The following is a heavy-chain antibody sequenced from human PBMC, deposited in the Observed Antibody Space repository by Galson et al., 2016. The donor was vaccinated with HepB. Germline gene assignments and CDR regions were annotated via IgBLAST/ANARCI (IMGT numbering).Heavy chain of an antibody. CDR2: ISTSGETI. CDR3: ARRGRWHYGLDV. CDR1: GFTFSDNY. V-gene: IGHV3-11*01. J-gene: IGHJ6*04. Sequence: SLRLSCAASGFTFSDNYMTWIRQAPGKGLEWTSYISTSGETIYYADSVKGRFTISRDNAKSSLYLHMNGLRVEDTAVYFCARRGRWHYGLDVWGKGTAVTVSP. D-gene: IGHD5-24*01.